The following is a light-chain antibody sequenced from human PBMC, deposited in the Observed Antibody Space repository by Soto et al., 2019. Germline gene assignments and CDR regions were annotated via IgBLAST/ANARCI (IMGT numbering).Light chain of an antibody. Sequence: QSALTQPRSLSGSPGQSVTISCTGTSSDVGTYNYVSWYQQHPGKAPKLMIYDVSKRPSGVPDRLSGSKSGNTASLTISGLQAEDEADYYCCSFAGSYTWVFGGGTKLTVL. V-gene: IGLV2-11*01. CDR3: CSFAGSYTWV. CDR2: DVS. CDR1: SSDVGTYNY. J-gene: IGLJ3*02.